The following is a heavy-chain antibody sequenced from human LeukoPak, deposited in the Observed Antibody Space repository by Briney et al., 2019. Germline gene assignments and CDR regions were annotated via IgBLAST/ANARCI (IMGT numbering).Heavy chain of an antibody. CDR3: ARDRRWLQCFDY. CDR1: GFTFSSYA. CDR2: ISYDGSNK. D-gene: IGHD5-12*01. V-gene: IGHV3-30-3*01. J-gene: IGHJ4*02. Sequence: GGSLRLSCAASGFTFSSYAMHWVRQAPGKGLEWVAVISYDGSNKYYADSVKGRFTISRDNSKNTLYLQMNSLRAEDTAVYYCARDRRWLQCFDYWGQGILVTVSS.